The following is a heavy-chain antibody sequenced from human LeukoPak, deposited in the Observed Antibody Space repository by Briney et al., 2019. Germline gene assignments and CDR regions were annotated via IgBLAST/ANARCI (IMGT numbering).Heavy chain of an antibody. CDR2: IIPIFGTA. Sequence: SVKVPCKASGGTFSSYAISWVRQAPGQGLEWMGGIIPIFGTANYAQKVQGRVTITADESTSTAYMELSSLRSEDTAVYYCARVWSAIVGAQPGWFDPWGQGTLVTVSS. CDR3: ARVWSAIVGAQPGWFDP. CDR1: GGTFSSYA. J-gene: IGHJ5*02. V-gene: IGHV1-69*13. D-gene: IGHD1-26*01.